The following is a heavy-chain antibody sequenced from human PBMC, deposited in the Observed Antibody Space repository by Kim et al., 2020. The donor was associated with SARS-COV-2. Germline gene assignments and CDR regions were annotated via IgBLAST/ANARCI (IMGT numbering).Heavy chain of an antibody. Sequence: RFTISRDNSKNTLYLQRNSLRAEDTAVYYCARDDSILGYCSTTSCQFFDYWGQGTLVTVSS. J-gene: IGHJ4*02. V-gene: IGHV3-30*01. D-gene: IGHD2-2*01. CDR3: ARDDSILGYCSTTSCQFFDY.